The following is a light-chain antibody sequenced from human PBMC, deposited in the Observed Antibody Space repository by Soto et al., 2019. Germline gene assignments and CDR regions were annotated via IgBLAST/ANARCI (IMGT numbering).Light chain of an antibody. V-gene: IGLV1-47*01. CDR2: RNN. J-gene: IGLJ1*01. CDR1: SSNIGSNY. CDR3: AAWDDSLSGDYV. Sequence: QSVLPRPPSASGTPGQRVTISCSGSSSNIGSNYVYWYQQLPGTAPKLLIYRNNQRPSGVPDRFSGSKSGTSASLAISGLRSEDEADYYCAAWDDSLSGDYVFGTGTKVTVL.